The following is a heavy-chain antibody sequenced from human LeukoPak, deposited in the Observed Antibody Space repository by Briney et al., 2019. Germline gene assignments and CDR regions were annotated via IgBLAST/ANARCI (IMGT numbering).Heavy chain of an antibody. J-gene: IGHJ4*02. CDR2: INHSGST. CDR3: ARGVARTYYSDTSGYAAADY. CDR1: GESFSGYY. V-gene: IGHV4-34*01. Sequence: SQTLSLTCAVYGESFSGYYWSWIRQPPGKGLEWIGEINHSGSTNYNPSLKSRVTISVDTSKNQFSLKLSSVTAADTAVYYCARGVARTYYSDTSGYAAADYWGQGTLVTVSS. D-gene: IGHD3-22*01.